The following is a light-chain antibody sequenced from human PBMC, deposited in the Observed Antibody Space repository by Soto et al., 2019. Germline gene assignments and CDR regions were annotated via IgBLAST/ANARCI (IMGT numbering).Light chain of an antibody. Sequence: EIVLTQSPATLSLSPGEGATLSCRASQSVSTYLAWYQQKPGQAPRLLIYGAFNRATGIPARFSGSGSGTEFTLTISSLEPEDFAVYYCQQGGSFGGGTKVEIK. CDR2: GAF. J-gene: IGKJ4*01. CDR1: QSVSTY. CDR3: QQGGS. V-gene: IGKV3-11*01.